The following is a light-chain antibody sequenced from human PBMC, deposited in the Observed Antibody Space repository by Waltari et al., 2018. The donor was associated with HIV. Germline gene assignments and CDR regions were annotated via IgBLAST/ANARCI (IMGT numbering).Light chain of an antibody. CDR3: TSYTSSATWV. V-gene: IGLV2-14*02. Sequence: QSALTQPASVSGSPGQSITISCTGTSSDVGNYNYVPWFQHHPDTAPKLIIFDVNKRPSGISSRFSGSKSGKTASLIISGLQPEDEADYFCTSYTSSATWVFGGGTRVTVL. CDR2: DVN. J-gene: IGLJ2*01. CDR1: SSDVGNYNY.